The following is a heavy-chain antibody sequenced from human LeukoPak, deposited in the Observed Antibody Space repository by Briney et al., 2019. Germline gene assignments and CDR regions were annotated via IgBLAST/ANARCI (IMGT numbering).Heavy chain of an antibody. J-gene: IGHJ4*02. D-gene: IGHD1-26*01. CDR1: GGSFSGYY. CDR3: ARGLSYRPFNFDY. CDR2: INHSGST. Sequence: PSETLSLTCAVYGGSFSGYYWSWIRQPPGKGLEWIGEINHSGSTNYNPSPKSRVTISVDTSKNQFSLKLSSVTAADTAVYYCARGLSYRPFNFDYWGQGTLVTVSS. V-gene: IGHV4-34*01.